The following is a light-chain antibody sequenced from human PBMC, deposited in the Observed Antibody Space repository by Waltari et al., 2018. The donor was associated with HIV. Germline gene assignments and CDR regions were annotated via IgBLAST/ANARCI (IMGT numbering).Light chain of an antibody. Sequence: QSVLTQPPSVSGAPGQRVTISCTGSSSNIGAGYDVHWYQQVPGTAPRLLIYDDTHRPSGVPERFSGAKSGTSASLAITGVQAEDEADYYCQSYDDNLEGVFGGGTKLTVL. CDR2: DDT. CDR3: QSYDDNLEGV. J-gene: IGLJ3*02. CDR1: SSNIGAGYD. V-gene: IGLV1-40*01.